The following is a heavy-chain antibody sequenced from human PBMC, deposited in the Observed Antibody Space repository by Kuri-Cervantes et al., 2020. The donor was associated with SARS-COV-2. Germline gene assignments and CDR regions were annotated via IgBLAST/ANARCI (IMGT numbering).Heavy chain of an antibody. CDR1: GGTFSSYA. V-gene: IGHV1-2*04. CDR2: INPNSGGT. D-gene: IGHD6-13*01. J-gene: IGHJ5*02. CDR3: AREAAAGYIDP. Sequence: ASVKVSCKASGGTFSSYAISWVRQAPGQGLEWMGWINPNSGGTNYAQKFQGWVTMTRDTSISTAYMELSRLRSDDTAVYYCAREAAAGYIDPWGQGTLVTVSS.